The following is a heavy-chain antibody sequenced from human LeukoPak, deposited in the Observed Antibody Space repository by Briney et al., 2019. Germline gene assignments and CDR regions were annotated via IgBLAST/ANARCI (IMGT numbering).Heavy chain of an antibody. CDR2: TSAYNGNT. D-gene: IGHD2-2*01. Sequence: ASVKVSCKASGYTFTSYGISWVRQAPGQGLEWMGWTSAYNGNTNYAQKLQGRVTMTTDTSTSTAYMELRSRGSGDTAVYYCARDGDIVVVPAASRPHYWGQGTLVTVSS. CDR3: ARDGDIVVVPAASRPHY. J-gene: IGHJ4*02. CDR1: GYTFTSYG. V-gene: IGHV1-18*01.